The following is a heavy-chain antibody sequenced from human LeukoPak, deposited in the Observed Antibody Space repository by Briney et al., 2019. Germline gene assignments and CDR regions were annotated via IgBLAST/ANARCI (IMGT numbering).Heavy chain of an antibody. CDR3: AKGLQAQSNGLLNILWWLH. Sequence: TGGSLRLSCAASGFTFSSYAMSWIRQAPGKGLEWVSDISRSGGSTYYPDSVKGRFTISRANYRNALYLQMHSLRAEDTAVYYCAKGLQAQSNGLLNILWWLHWGQGTLVTVSS. CDR2: ISRSGGST. D-gene: IGHD3-10*01. J-gene: IGHJ4*02. V-gene: IGHV3-23*01. CDR1: GFTFSSYA.